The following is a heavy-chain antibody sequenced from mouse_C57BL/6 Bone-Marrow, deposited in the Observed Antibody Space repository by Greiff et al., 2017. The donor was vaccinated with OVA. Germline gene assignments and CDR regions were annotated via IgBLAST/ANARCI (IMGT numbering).Heavy chain of an antibody. Sequence: LQQSCKASGYTFTSYWMHWVKQRPGRGLEWIGRSDPNSGGTKYNEKFKSKATLTVDKPSSTAYMQLSSLTSEDSAVYYCARSRSPRYFDVWGTGTTVTVSS. V-gene: IGHV1-72*01. CDR2: SDPNSGGT. CDR1: GYTFTSYW. J-gene: IGHJ1*03. CDR3: ARSRSPRYFDV.